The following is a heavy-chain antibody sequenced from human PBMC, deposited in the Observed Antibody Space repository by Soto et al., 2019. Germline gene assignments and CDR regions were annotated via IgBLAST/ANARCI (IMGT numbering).Heavy chain of an antibody. J-gene: IGHJ6*02. V-gene: IGHV1-46*01. CDR2: VNTVCVDK. D-gene: IGHD3-3*01. CDR3: ASPRAGFLSGNYHYGMDV. CDR1: GFTFSTLY. Sequence: GASVKVSCKASGFTFSTLYIHWVGQAPLPVLEWVEIVNTVCVDKTYEQKFHGRVTMTSDRSTGTVYMELSSLRDEEKAVYYCASPRAGFLSGNYHYGMDVWAQGTTVTVSS.